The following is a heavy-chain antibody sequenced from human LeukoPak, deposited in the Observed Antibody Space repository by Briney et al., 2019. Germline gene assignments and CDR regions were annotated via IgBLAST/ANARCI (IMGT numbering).Heavy chain of an antibody. J-gene: IGHJ3*02. CDR3: ARHNDYYKEAFDI. Sequence: SETLSLTCTVSGGSISSYYWSWIRQPPGKGLEWIGYTYYSGSTNYNPSLKSRVTISVDTSKNQFSLKLSSVTASDTAVYCCARHNDYYKEAFDIWGQGTLVTVSS. CDR2: TYYSGST. D-gene: IGHD3-16*01. CDR1: GGSISSYY. V-gene: IGHV4-59*08.